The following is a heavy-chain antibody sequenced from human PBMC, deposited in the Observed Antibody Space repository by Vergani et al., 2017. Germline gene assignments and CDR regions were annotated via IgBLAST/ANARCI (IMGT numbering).Heavy chain of an antibody. D-gene: IGHD6-13*01. Sequence: QVQLQESGPGLVRPSQTLSLTCTVSGGSISSGSYYWSWFRQPAGKGLEWIGRFYTGGGTSHNPSLKSRVTISVDTSKNQFSLQLSSVTAADTAVYYCARDPLYSTTWPFLLRDMDVWGQGTTVTVSS. CDR2: FYTGGGT. CDR3: ARDPLYSTTWPFLLRDMDV. V-gene: IGHV4-61*02. J-gene: IGHJ6*02. CDR1: GGSISSGSYY.